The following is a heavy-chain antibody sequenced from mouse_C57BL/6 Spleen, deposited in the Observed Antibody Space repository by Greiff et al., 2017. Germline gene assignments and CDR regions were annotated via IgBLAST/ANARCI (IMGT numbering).Heavy chain of an antibody. CDR1: GYAFSSSW. V-gene: IGHV1-82*01. J-gene: IGHJ2*01. CDR3: ARRGYSNLYYFDY. Sequence: QVQLQQSGPELVKPGASVKISCKASGYAFSSSWMNWVKQRPGKGLEWIGRIYPGDGDTNYNGKFKGKATLTADKSSSTAYMQLSSLTSEDSAVYFCARRGYSNLYYFDYWGQGTTLTVSS. D-gene: IGHD2-5*01. CDR2: IYPGDGDT.